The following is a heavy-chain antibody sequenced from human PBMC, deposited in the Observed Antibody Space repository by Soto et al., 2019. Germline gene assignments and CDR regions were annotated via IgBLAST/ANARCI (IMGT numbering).Heavy chain of an antibody. CDR3: ARGSRWYGDAFDS. CDR1: GFTVSSNY. D-gene: IGHD6-19*01. CDR2: IYSGGST. Sequence: GGSLRLSCAASGFTVSSNYMSWVRRAPGKGLEWVSIIYSGGSTYYADSVKGRFTISRDNSKNTLYLQMNTLRADDTVVYYCARGSRWYGDAFDSWGQGTMVTVSS. J-gene: IGHJ3*02. V-gene: IGHV3-66*01.